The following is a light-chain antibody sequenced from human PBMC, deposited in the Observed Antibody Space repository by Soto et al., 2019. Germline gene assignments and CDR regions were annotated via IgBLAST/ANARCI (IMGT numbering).Light chain of an antibody. CDR2: GAS. CDR3: QQYAGSSP. V-gene: IGKV3-20*01. CDR1: QSVSSSS. Sequence: VLTQSPGTMCLAPPERSTVSCRASQSVSSSSLAWYQQKPGQAPRLLIFGASSRATGIPDRFSGSGSGTDFTLTISRLEPEDFAVYYCQQYAGSSPVGQGTMVDIK. J-gene: IGKJ1*01.